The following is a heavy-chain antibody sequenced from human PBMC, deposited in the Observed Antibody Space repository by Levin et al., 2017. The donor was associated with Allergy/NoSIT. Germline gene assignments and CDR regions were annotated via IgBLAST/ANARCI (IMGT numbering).Heavy chain of an antibody. CDR2: INPNSGGT. Sequence: ASVKVSCKASGYTFTGYYMHWVRQAPGQGLEWMGWINPNSGGTNYAQKFQGRVTMTRDTSISTAYMELSRLRSDDTAVYYCARLTMVRGVNYYFDYWGQGTLVTVSS. V-gene: IGHV1-2*02. D-gene: IGHD3-10*01. CDR1: GYTFTGYY. CDR3: ARLTMVRGVNYYFDY. J-gene: IGHJ4*02.